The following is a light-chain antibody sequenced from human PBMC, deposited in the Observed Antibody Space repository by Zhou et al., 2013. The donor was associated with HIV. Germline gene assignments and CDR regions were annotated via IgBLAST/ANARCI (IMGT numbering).Light chain of an antibody. V-gene: IGKV1-39*01. CDR3: QQYYSYPRT. J-gene: IGKJ1*01. CDR1: QNIFTY. CDR2: AAS. Sequence: DIQMTQSPSSLSASVGDRVTITCRASQNIFTYLNWYQQRPGKAPRLLIYAASTLQSGVPSRFSGSGSGTDFTLTISCLQSEDFATYYCQQYYSYPRTFGQGTKVEIK.